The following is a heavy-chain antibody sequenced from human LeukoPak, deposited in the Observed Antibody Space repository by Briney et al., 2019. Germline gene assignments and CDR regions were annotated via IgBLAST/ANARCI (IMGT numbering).Heavy chain of an antibody. V-gene: IGHV3-23*01. Sequence: SGGSLRLSCAASGFTFSSYAMSWVRQAPGKGLEWVSAISGSGGSTYYADSVKGRFTISRDNAKNSLYLQMNSLRAEDTAVYYCAREVVAVAYFDYWGQGTLVTVSS. J-gene: IGHJ4*02. CDR1: GFTFSSYA. CDR3: AREVVAVAYFDY. D-gene: IGHD6-19*01. CDR2: ISGSGGST.